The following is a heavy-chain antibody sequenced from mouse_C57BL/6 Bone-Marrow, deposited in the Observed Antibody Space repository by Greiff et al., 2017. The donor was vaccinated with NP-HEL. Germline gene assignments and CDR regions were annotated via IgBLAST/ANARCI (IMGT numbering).Heavy chain of an antibody. CDR1: GFSFNTYA. Sequence: EVKLVESGGGLVQPKGSLKLSCAASGFSFNTYAMNWVRQAPGKGLEWVARIRSKSNNYATYYADSVKDRFTISRDDSESMLYLQMNNLKTEDTAMYYCVRETITTVVGFDYWGQGTTLTVSS. D-gene: IGHD1-1*01. CDR3: VRETITTVVGFDY. V-gene: IGHV10-1*01. CDR2: IRSKSNNYAT. J-gene: IGHJ2*01.